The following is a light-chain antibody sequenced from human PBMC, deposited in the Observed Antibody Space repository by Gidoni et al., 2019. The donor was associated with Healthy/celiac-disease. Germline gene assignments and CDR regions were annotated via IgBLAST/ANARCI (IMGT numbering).Light chain of an antibody. V-gene: IGKV3-20*01. CDR3: QQYGSSSWT. CDR1: QSVSSSY. J-gene: IGKJ1*01. CDR2: GAS. Sequence: EIVLTQSPGTLSLSPGARATLSCRASQSVSSSYLAGYQQKPGQAPRLLIYGASSRATGIPDRFSGSGSGTDFTLTISRLEPEDFAVYYCQQYGSSSWTFGQGTKVEIK.